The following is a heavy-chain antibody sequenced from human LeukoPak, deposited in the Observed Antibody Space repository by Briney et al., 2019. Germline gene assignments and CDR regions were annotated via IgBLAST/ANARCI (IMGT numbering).Heavy chain of an antibody. Sequence: ASVKVSCKASGYTFTSCDINWVRQATGQGLEWLGWMNPSSGNTGYAQKFQGRVTMTRDTSISTAYKELSSLRSEDTAVYYCARGGVAAAGTGWDWGQGTLVTVSS. D-gene: IGHD6-13*01. CDR2: MNPSSGNT. J-gene: IGHJ4*02. V-gene: IGHV1-8*01. CDR1: GYTFTSCD. CDR3: ARGGVAAAGTGWD.